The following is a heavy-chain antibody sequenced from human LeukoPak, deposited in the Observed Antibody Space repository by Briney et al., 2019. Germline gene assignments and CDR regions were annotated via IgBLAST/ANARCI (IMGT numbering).Heavy chain of an antibody. J-gene: IGHJ1*01. Sequence: SETLSLTCTVSGGSISSGDYYWSWIRQPPGKGLEWIGYIYYSGSTYYNPSLKSRVTISVDTSKNQFSLKLSSVTAADTAVYYCARGISRITMVRGVLSPPLLEHWGQGTLVTIYS. D-gene: IGHD3-10*01. CDR1: GGSISSGDYY. V-gene: IGHV4-30-4*08. CDR2: IYYSGST. CDR3: ARGISRITMVRGVLSPPLLEH.